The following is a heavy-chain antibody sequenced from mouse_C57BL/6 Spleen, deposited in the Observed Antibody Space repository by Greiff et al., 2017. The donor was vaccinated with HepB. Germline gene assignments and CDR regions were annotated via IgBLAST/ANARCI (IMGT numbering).Heavy chain of an antibody. Sequence: EVKVVESGGGLVQPGGSMKLSCVASGFTFSNYWMNWVRQSPEKGLEWVAQIRLKSDNYATHYAESVKGRFTISRDDSKSSVYLQMNNLRAEDTGIYYCTRHPRYYFDYWGQGTTLTVSS. D-gene: IGHD3-2*01. CDR3: TRHPRYYFDY. V-gene: IGHV6-3*01. CDR1: GFTFSNYW. CDR2: IRLKSDNYAT. J-gene: IGHJ2*01.